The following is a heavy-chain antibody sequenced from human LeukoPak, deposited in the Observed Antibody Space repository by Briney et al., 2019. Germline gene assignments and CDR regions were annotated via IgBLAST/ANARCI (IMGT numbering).Heavy chain of an antibody. CDR2: MYYSGNT. CDR1: GGSISSSSYY. D-gene: IGHD4-23*01. V-gene: IGHV4-39*07. CDR3: ARDLGYGGNSDAFDI. J-gene: IGHJ3*02. Sequence: PSETLSLTCTVSGGSISSSSYYWGWIRQPPGKGLEWIGSMYYSGNTYYNPSLKSRVTMSVDTSKNQFSLKLSSVTAADTAVYYCARDLGYGGNSDAFDIWGQGTMVTVSS.